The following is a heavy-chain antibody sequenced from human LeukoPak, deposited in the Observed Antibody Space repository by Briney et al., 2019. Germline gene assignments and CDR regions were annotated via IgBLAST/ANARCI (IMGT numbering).Heavy chain of an antibody. D-gene: IGHD6-19*01. CDR3: ATFEKARGRAVVLYYFDY. J-gene: IGHJ4*02. V-gene: IGHV3-30*03. CDR2: ISYDGSNK. CDR1: GFTFSSYG. Sequence: GGSLRLSCAGSGFTFSSYGMHWVRQAPGKGLEGVADISYDGSNKDYADSVKGRFTISRDNSKNTLYLQMNSLRAEDTAVYYCATFEKARGRAVVLYYFDYWGQGTLVTVSS.